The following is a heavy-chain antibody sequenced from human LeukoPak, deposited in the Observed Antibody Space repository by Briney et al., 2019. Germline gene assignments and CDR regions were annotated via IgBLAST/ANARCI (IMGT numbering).Heavy chain of an antibody. Sequence: PGGSLRLSCAASGFTVSSNYMSWVRQTPGKGLVWVSRINRDGSTTTYADSVKGRFTVSRDNAKNTLNLQMNSLRAEDTAVYYCARGGDYYDSSGYFWRPAEIDYWGQGTLVTVSS. CDR1: GFTVSSNY. V-gene: IGHV3-74*03. D-gene: IGHD3-22*01. CDR2: INRDGSTT. J-gene: IGHJ4*02. CDR3: ARGGDYYDSSGYFWRPAEIDY.